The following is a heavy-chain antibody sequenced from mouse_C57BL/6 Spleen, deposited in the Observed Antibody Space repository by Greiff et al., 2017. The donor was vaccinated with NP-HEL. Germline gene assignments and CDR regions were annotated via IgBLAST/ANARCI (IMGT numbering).Heavy chain of an antibody. CDR3: VGDDEYAY. D-gene: IGHD5-1*01. V-gene: IGHV10-3*01. CDR2: IRSKSSNYAT. Sequence: EVQGVESGGGLVQPKGSLKLSCAASGFTFNTYAMHWVRQAPGKGVEWVARIRSKSSNYATYYADSVKDRFTISKDDSQSMLYLQMNNLKTEDTAVCYCVGDDEYAYWGQGAMVTVST. CDR1: GFTFNTYA. J-gene: IGHJ3*01.